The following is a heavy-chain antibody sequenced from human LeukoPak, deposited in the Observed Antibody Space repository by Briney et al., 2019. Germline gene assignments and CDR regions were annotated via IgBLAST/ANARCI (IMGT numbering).Heavy chain of an antibody. J-gene: IGHJ4*02. CDR2: INPNSGGT. D-gene: IGHD6-19*01. CDR3: ARIAVAGTDFDY. CDR1: GYTFTGYY. Sequence: ASVKVSCKASGYTFTGYYMHWVRQAPVQGLEWMGRINPNSGGTNYAQKFQGRVTMTRDTSISTAYMELSRLRSDDTAVYYCARIAVAGTDFDYWGQGTLVNVSS. V-gene: IGHV1-2*06.